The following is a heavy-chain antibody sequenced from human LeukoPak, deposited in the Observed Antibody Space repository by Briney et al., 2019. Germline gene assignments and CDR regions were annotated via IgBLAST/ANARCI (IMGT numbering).Heavy chain of an antibody. CDR2: IGSRSATI. Sequence: HAGGSLRLSCGASGFTFSSYGMSWVRQAPGKGLEWVSYIGSRSATIYYADSVKGRFTISRDNAKNSLYLQTNSLRTEDTAVFYCARDHRRPVARSGHFDSWGQGTLVTVSS. CDR1: GFTFSSYG. D-gene: IGHD3-16*02. V-gene: IGHV3-48*01. CDR3: ARDHRRPVARSGHFDS. J-gene: IGHJ4*02.